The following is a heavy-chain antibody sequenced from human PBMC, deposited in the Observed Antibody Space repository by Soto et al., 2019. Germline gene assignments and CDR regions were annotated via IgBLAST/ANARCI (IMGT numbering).Heavy chain of an antibody. CDR2: ISYDGSNK. J-gene: IGHJ4*02. CDR1: GLTFSSYA. Sequence: QVQLLESEGGVVQPGRSLRLSCAASGLTFSSYAMHWVRQAPGKGLEWVAVISYDGSNKYYADSVKGRFTISRDNSKNTLYLQMTSLRAEDTAVYYCARAYEGDYFDYWGQGTLVTVSS. CDR3: ARAYEGDYFDY. D-gene: IGHD3-16*01. V-gene: IGHV3-30-3*01.